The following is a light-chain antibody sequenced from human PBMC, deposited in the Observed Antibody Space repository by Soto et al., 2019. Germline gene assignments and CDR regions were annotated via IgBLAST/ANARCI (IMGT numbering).Light chain of an antibody. J-gene: IGKJ5*01. Sequence: EIVLTQSPGTLSLSPGERGTLYCRASQSVTSRLAWYQQKSGQSPRLLISDASSRATGIPDRFSGSGSETDFTLTIRRLEPEDFAVYFCQQYHSAPITFGQGTRLETK. CDR3: QQYHSAPIT. CDR1: QSVTSR. CDR2: DAS. V-gene: IGKV3-20*01.